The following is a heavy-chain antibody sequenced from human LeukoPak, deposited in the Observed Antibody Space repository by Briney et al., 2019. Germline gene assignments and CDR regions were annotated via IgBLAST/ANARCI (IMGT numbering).Heavy chain of an antibody. CDR1: GASVNDYY. Sequence: PSETLSLTCTVSGASVNDYYWNWIRQPAGGGLEWIGRMYGSGSTNYNPSLKSRVTMSVDTSKSQFSLKLNSVTAADPAVYYCARGMRLFDYWGQGTLVTVSS. V-gene: IGHV4-4*07. CDR3: ARGMRLFDY. J-gene: IGHJ4*02. CDR2: MYGSGST.